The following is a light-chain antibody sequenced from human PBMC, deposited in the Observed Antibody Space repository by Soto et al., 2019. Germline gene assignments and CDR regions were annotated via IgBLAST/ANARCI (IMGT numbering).Light chain of an antibody. Sequence: QSALTQPASVSGSPGQSITISCTGTSSDVGGYNYVSWYQQHPGKAPKLMIFDVSNRHAGVSNRFSGSKSGNTASLTISGLQAEDEADYYCSSYTSRSTLYVFGTGTKLTVL. V-gene: IGLV2-14*01. CDR3: SSYTSRSTLYV. CDR2: DVS. J-gene: IGLJ1*01. CDR1: SSDVGGYNY.